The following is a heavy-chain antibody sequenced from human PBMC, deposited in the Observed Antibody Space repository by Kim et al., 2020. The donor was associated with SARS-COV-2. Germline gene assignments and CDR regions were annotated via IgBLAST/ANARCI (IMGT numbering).Heavy chain of an antibody. CDR2: ISYDGSNK. CDR3: ARAYYYGSKNWFDP. Sequence: GGSLRLSCAASGFTFSSYAMHWVRQAPGKGLEWVAVISYDGSNKYYADSVKGRFTISRDNSKNTLYLQMNSLRAEDTAVYYCARAYYYGSKNWFDPWGQGTLVTVSS. J-gene: IGHJ5*02. CDR1: GFTFSSYA. V-gene: IGHV3-30*04. D-gene: IGHD3-10*01.